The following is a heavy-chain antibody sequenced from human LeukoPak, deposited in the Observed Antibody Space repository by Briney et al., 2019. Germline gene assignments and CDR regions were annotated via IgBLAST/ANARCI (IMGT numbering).Heavy chain of an antibody. CDR3: ARESLTMVRGVMVN. Sequence: VASVKVSCKASGYTFTSYGISWVRQAPGQGLEWMGWISAYNGNTNYAQKLQGRVTITTDTSTSTAYMELRSLRSDDTAVYYCARESLTMVRGVMVNWGQGTLVTVSS. D-gene: IGHD3-10*01. J-gene: IGHJ4*02. V-gene: IGHV1-18*01. CDR1: GYTFTSYG. CDR2: ISAYNGNT.